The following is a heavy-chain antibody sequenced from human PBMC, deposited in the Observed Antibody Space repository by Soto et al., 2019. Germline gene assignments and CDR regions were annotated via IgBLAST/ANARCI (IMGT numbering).Heavy chain of an antibody. J-gene: IGHJ4*02. V-gene: IGHV3-23*01. D-gene: IGHD6-6*01. CDR3: AKVPYSASYYFDY. CDR1: GFTFNSYA. Sequence: EVQLLESGGGLVQPGGSLRLSCAASGFTFNSYAMSWVRQAPGKGLEWVSAISGSGGSTYYADSVKGRFTISRDTSKNTLSLQMNSLRVEDTAVYYCAKVPYSASYYFDYWGQGALVTVSS. CDR2: ISGSGGST.